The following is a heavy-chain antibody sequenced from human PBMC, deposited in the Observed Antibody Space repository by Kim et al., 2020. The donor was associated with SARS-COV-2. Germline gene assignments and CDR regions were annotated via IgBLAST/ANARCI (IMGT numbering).Heavy chain of an antibody. D-gene: IGHD3-10*01. CDR3: AILWFGELSSFDY. J-gene: IGHJ4*02. V-gene: IGHV1-18*01. Sequence: ARKLQGRVTMTTDTSTSTAYMELRSLRSDDTAVYYCAILWFGELSSFDYWGQGTLVTVSS.